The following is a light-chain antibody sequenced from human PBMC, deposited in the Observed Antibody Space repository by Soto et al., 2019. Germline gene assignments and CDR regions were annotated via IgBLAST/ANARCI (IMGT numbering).Light chain of an antibody. J-gene: IGLJ7*01. Sequence: QSVLTQPPSASGTPGQRVTISCSGSSSNIGSNTVNWYQQLPGTAPKLLIYSNNQRPSGVPHRFSGSKSGTSASLAISGLQYEDEADYYCAAWDDILKGPVFGGGTQLTVL. V-gene: IGLV1-44*01. CDR2: SNN. CDR3: AAWDDILKGPV. CDR1: SSNIGSNT.